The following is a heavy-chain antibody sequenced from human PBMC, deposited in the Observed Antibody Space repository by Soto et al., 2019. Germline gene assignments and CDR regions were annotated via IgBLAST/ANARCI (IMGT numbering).Heavy chain of an antibody. J-gene: IGHJ6*02. D-gene: IGHD3-10*01. CDR2: INHSGST. CDR3: AKDSYGSGTDYFYGMDV. CDR1: GGSFSGYY. V-gene: IGHV4-34*01. Sequence: PSETLSLTCAVYGGSFSGYYWSWIRQPPGKGLEWIGEINHSGSTNYNPSLKSRVTISVDTSKNQFSLKLSSVTAADTAVYYCAKDSYGSGTDYFYGMDVRGQGTTVTVSS.